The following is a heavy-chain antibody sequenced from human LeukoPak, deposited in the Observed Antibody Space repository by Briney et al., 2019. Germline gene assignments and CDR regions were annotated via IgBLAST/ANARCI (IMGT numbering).Heavy chain of an antibody. CDR3: AKHYMGSSYNRGLDY. CDR1: GGSFSGYY. D-gene: IGHD3-10*01. Sequence: SETLSLTCAVYGGSFSGYYWSWIRQPPGKGLEWIGEINHSGSTNYNPSLKSRVTISVDTSKNQFSLKLSSVTAADTAICYCAKHYMGSSYNRGLDYWGQGTLVTVSS. CDR2: INHSGST. V-gene: IGHV4-34*01. J-gene: IGHJ4*02.